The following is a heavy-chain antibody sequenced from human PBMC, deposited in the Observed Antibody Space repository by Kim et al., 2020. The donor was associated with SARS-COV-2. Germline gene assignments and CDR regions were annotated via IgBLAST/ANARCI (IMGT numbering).Heavy chain of an antibody. CDR2: T. J-gene: IGHJ2*01. Sequence: TYCADSGRGRFNISRDNSKNTLDLQMNSLGAEDTAVYYCARDRTQGYFGLWGRGTLVTVSS. V-gene: IGHV3-53*01. CDR3: ARDRTQGYFGL.